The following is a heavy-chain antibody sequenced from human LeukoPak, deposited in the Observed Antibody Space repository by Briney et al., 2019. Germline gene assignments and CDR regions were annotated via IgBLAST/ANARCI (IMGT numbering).Heavy chain of an antibody. CDR1: GFTFSSYA. CDR2: ISARDGST. V-gene: IGHV3-23*01. D-gene: IGHD6-19*01. J-gene: IGHJ4*02. CDR3: AKEIAVAGRPRLDS. Sequence: GGSLRLSCAASGFTFSSYAMSWVRQAPGKGPEWVSGISARDGSTWYGDSGKGRFTISRDISKNTLYLQMNSLRADDTAVYYCAKEIAVAGRPRLDSWGQDTLVTVYS.